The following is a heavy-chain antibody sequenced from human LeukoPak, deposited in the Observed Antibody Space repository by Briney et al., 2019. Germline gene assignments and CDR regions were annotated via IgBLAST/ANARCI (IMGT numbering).Heavy chain of an antibody. CDR2: ISSSSSYI. Sequence: GGSLRLSCAASGFTFSGYSMNWVRQAPGKGLEWVSSISSSSSYIYYADSVKGRFTISRDNAKNSLYLQMNSLRAEDTAVYYCARDQVVVVPAAMDVWGQGTTVTVSS. D-gene: IGHD2-2*01. V-gene: IGHV3-21*01. CDR3: ARDQVVVVPAAMDV. CDR1: GFTFSGYS. J-gene: IGHJ6*02.